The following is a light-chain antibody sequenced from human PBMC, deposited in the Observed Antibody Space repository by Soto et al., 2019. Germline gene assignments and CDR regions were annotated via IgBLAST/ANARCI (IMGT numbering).Light chain of an antibody. CDR3: QQYYSYPRT. CDR2: AAS. Sequence: AIRMTQSLSSLSASTGDRVTITCRASQDISSYLAWYQQKPGKAPKFLIYAASTLQSGVPSRFSGSGSGTDFTLTISCLQSEDFATYYCQQYYSYPRTFGQGTKVEIK. V-gene: IGKV1-8*01. J-gene: IGKJ1*01. CDR1: QDISSY.